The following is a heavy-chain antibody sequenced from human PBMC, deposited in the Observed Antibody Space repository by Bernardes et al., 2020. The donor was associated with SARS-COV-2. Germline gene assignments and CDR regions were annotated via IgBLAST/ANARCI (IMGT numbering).Heavy chain of an antibody. CDR1: GFSLSTSGVG. CDR2: IFWDDDK. V-gene: IGHV2-5*02. J-gene: IGHJ4*02. D-gene: IGHD3-22*01. Sequence: SGPTLVKPTQTLTLTCTFSGFSLSTSGVGVGWIRQPPGKALEWLALIFWDDDKRYSPSLKSRVTITKDTSKNQVVLTMTNMDPVDTATYYCAHSFHYYASSGYFYGWGCDYWGQGTLVTVSS. CDR3: AHSFHYYASSGYFYGWGCDY.